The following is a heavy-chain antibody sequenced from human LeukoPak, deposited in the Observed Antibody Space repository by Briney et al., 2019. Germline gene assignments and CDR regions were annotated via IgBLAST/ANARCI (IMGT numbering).Heavy chain of an antibody. Sequence: GGSLRLSCAASGFTFSSSWMTWVRQAPGEGLEWVSYISSSGSTIYYADSVKGRFTISRDNAKNSLYLQMNSLRAEDTAVYYCAELGITMIGGVWGKGTRVTIS. CDR3: AELGITMIGGV. CDR1: GFTFSSSW. J-gene: IGHJ6*03. V-gene: IGHV3-48*04. CDR2: ISSSGSTI. D-gene: IGHD3-10*02.